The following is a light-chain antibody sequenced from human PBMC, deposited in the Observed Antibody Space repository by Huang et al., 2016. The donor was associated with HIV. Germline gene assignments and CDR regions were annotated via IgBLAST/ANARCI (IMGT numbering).Light chain of an antibody. J-gene: IGKJ2*01. Sequence: EVVLTQSPVTLSLSPGEVATLSCRASQSVSSYLAWYQQKPGQAPRLLIYDTSKRATDSPARFSGSGSGTDFTLTITSLEPEDFAVYYCQQRSNWPYTFGQGTKLDIK. CDR2: DTS. CDR3: QQRSNWPYT. CDR1: QSVSSY. V-gene: IGKV3-11*01.